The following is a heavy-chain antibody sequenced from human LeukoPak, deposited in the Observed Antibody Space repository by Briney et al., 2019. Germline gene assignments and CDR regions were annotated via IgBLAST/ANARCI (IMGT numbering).Heavy chain of an antibody. D-gene: IGHD3-9*01. Sequence: PGGSLRLSCAASGFTFSTSAMNWVRQVPGKGLEWVSSIDYDSSHIYYAASVRGRFTISRDNARNSVYLQMNSLRVEDTAAYYCARDPLRYLRVGHYDYWGQGTLVAVSS. V-gene: IGHV3-21*01. CDR2: IDYDSSHI. CDR3: ARDPLRYLRVGHYDY. J-gene: IGHJ4*02. CDR1: GFTFSTSA.